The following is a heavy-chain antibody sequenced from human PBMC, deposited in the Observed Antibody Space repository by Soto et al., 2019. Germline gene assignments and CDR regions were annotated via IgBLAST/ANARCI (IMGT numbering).Heavy chain of an antibody. V-gene: IGHV3-23*01. CDR1: GFTFSSYA. CDR2: ISGSGGST. CDR3: AKDKKENVLRFLEWSNDAFDI. J-gene: IGHJ3*02. D-gene: IGHD3-3*01. Sequence: EVQLLESGGGLVQPGGSLRLSCAASGFTFSSYAMSWVRQAPGKGLEWVSVISGSGGSTYYADSVKGRFTISRDNSKNTLYLQMNSLRAEDTAVYYCAKDKKENVLRFLEWSNDAFDIWGQGTMVTVSS.